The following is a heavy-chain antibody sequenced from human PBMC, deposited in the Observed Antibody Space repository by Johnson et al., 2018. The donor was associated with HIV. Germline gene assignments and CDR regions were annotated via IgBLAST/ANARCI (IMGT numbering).Heavy chain of an antibody. J-gene: IGHJ3*01. V-gene: IGHV3-30*02. Sequence: QVQLVESGGGVVQPGESLRLSCAASGFTFANYGMHWVRQAPGKGLEWVAFTAHDESIPPYAASVKGRLTMSRDNSKSTLNLQMNSLRAEDTAIYYCAKDDNLGVWYSDAFDVWGQGTVVTVSS. CDR1: GFTFANYG. D-gene: IGHD6-19*01. CDR2: TAHDESIP. CDR3: AKDDNLGVWYSDAFDV.